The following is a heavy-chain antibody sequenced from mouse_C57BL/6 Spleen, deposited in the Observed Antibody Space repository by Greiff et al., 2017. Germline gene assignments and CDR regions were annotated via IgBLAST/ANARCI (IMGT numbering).Heavy chain of an antibody. J-gene: IGHJ1*03. D-gene: IGHD1-1*01. CDR2: ISGGGGNT. V-gene: IGHV5-9*01. CDR3: ARHDHYYGSSYWYFDV. Sequence: EVQLVESGGGLVKPGGSLKLSCAASGFTFSSYTMSWVRQTPEKRLEWVATISGGGGNTYYPDSVKGRFTISRDNAKNTLYLQMSSLRSEDTALYYCARHDHYYGSSYWYFDVWGTGTTLTVSS. CDR1: GFTFSSYT.